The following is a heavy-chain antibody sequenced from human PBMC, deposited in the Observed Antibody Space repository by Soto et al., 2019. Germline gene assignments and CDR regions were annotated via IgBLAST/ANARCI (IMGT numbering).Heavy chain of an antibody. CDR2: ISAYNGNT. V-gene: IGHV1-18*01. CDR1: GYTFTSYG. D-gene: IGHD3-10*01. CDR3: ARVDPMVRGVIANQEPSNWFDP. Sequence: ASVKVSCKASGYTFTSYGISWVRQAPGQGLEWMGWISAYNGNTNYAQKLQGRVTMTTDTSTSTAYMELRSLRSDDTAVYYCARVDPMVRGVIANQEPSNWFDPWGQGTLVTVSS. J-gene: IGHJ5*02.